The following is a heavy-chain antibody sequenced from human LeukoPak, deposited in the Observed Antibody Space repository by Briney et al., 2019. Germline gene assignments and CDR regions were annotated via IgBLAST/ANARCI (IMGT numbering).Heavy chain of an antibody. CDR1: GYSFTSYW. J-gene: IGHJ3*01. CDR2: VYPGDSDI. D-gene: IGHD6-13*01. CDR3: ARPGSAGALYDAFDV. Sequence: GESLKISCKGSGYSFTSYWIDWVRQMPGKGLEWMAIVYPGDSDITYSPSFQGQVTISVDKSSSTAYLHWSSLKASDTAIYYCARPGSAGALYDAFDVWGQGTMVTVSS. V-gene: IGHV5-51*01.